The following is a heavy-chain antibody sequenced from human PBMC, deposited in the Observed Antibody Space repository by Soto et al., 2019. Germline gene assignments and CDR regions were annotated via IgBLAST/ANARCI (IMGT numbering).Heavy chain of an antibody. CDR1: GFTFSNYW. CDR3: ARESEDLTSNFDY. Sequence: GGSLRLSCAASGFTFSNYWMHWVRQAPGKGLVWVSRINSDGSSTRYADSVKGRFTISRDNAKNSLYLEMNSLRAEDTAVYYCARESEDLTSNFDYWGQGTLVTVS. J-gene: IGHJ4*02. V-gene: IGHV3-74*01. CDR2: INSDGSST.